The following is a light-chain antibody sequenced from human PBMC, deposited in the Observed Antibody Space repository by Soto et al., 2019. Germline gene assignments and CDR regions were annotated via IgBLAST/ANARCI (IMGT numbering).Light chain of an antibody. V-gene: IGKV3-15*01. CDR3: QQYSNWPRT. Sequence: EIVMTQSPATLSVSPGERATLSCRASQSVSDYLAWYQQTPGQPPRLLIYTASKRATGIPARFSGSGSGTEFTLTISSLQSEDFAVYYCQQYSNWPRTFGQGTRVEIK. CDR2: TAS. CDR1: QSVSDY. J-gene: IGKJ1*01.